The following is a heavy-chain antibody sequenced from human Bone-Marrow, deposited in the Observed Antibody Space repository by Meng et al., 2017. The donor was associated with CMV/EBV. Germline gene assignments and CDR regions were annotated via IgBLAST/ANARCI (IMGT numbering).Heavy chain of an antibody. CDR2: INWNGEST. D-gene: IGHD1-7*01. CDR3: AKDLADWNYGGFDY. V-gene: IGHV3-20*04. Sequence: GESLKISCEASGFIFDDYGMSWVRQASGKGLEWVSGINWNGESTGYADSVQGRFTISRDNARNSLYLQMNSLRAEDTAVYYCAKDLADWNYGGFDYWGQGTLVTVSS. J-gene: IGHJ4*02. CDR1: GFIFDDYG.